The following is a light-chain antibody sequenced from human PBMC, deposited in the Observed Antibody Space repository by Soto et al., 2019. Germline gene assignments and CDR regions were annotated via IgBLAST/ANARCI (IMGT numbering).Light chain of an antibody. CDR2: AAS. Sequence: DIQLTQSPSSVAASVGDRVIITCRASQAISSWLAWYQQKPGKAPRLLIYAASTLQSGVPSRFGGSRSGTDFTLTISSLQPEDLATYYCQQGNTFPTFGQGTKVEIK. J-gene: IGKJ1*01. CDR3: QQGNTFPT. V-gene: IGKV1-12*01. CDR1: QAISSW.